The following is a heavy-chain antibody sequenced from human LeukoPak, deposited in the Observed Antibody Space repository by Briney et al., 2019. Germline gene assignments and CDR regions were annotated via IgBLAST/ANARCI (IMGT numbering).Heavy chain of an antibody. Sequence: GGSLRLSCAASGFTFSDYTIHWVRQAPGKGLEWVAVMSYDGSKKYYADSVKGRFAISRDNSKNTLYLQLNSLRPEDTAVYYCARSTYYYDSSGYYRGDYFDSWGQGTLVTVSS. J-gene: IGHJ4*02. CDR1: GFTFSDYT. CDR3: ARSTYYYDSSGYYRGDYFDS. D-gene: IGHD3-22*01. CDR2: MSYDGSKK. V-gene: IGHV3-30*09.